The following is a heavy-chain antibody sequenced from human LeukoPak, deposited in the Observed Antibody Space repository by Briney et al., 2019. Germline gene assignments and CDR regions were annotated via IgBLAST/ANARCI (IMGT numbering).Heavy chain of an antibody. D-gene: IGHD1-26*01. CDR1: GYTFTSYA. Sequence: SVKVSCKASGYTFTSYAISWVRQAPGQGLEWMGGIIPIFGTANYAQKFQGRVTITADESTSTAYMELSSLRSEDTAVYYCARRSPGWELLGYYYYYGMDVWGQGTTVTVSS. J-gene: IGHJ6*02. CDR3: ARRSPGWELLGYYYYYGMDV. CDR2: IIPIFGTA. V-gene: IGHV1-69*13.